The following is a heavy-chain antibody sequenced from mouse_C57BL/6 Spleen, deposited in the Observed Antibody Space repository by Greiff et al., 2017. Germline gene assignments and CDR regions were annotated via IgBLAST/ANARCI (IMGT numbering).Heavy chain of an antibody. J-gene: IGHJ2*01. CDR1: GFSLTSYG. CDR3: AKRDDGGYFGY. D-gene: IGHD1-1*02. V-gene: IGHV2-5*01. CDR2: IWRCGST. Sequence: QVQLQQSGPGLVQPSQSLSITCTVSGFSLTSYGVHWVRQSPGKGLEWLGVIWRCGSTDYNAAFMSRLSITKDNSESHVFCKMTSLQADDTAIYCWAKRDDGGYFGYWGQGTTLTVSS.